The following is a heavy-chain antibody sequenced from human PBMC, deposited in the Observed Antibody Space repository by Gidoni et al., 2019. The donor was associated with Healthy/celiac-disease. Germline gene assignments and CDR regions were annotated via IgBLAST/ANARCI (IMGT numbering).Heavy chain of an antibody. V-gene: IGHV1-8*01. CDR2: MNPNSGNT. J-gene: IGHJ6*02. Sequence: QVQLVQSGAEVKKPGASVKVSCKASGSTFTSYDINWVRQATGQGREWMGWMNPNSGNTGYAQKFQGRVTMTRNTSISTAYMELSSLISEDTAVYYCARTDSSGWYHLYYYGMDVWGQGTTVTVSS. D-gene: IGHD6-19*01. CDR3: ARTDSSGWYHLYYYGMDV. CDR1: GSTFTSYD.